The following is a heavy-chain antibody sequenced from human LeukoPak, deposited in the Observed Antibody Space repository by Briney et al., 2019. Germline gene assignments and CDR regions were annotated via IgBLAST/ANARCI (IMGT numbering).Heavy chain of an antibody. D-gene: IGHD3-22*01. Sequence: GGSLRLSCAASGFTFSSYGMHWVRQAPGKGLEWVAVISYDGSNKYYADSVKGRFTISRDNSKNTLYLQMNSLRAEDTAVYYCARDSPVVVITSGSVFDIWGQGTMVTVSS. CDR3: ARDSPVVVITSGSVFDI. J-gene: IGHJ3*02. CDR2: ISYDGSNK. V-gene: IGHV3-30*03. CDR1: GFTFSSYG.